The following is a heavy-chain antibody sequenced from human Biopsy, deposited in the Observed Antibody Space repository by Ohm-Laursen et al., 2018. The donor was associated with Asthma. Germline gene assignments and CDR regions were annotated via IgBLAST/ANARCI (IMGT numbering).Heavy chain of an antibody. V-gene: IGHV3-30-3*01. J-gene: IGHJ4*02. CDR2: GGSYYDGGLK. CDR1: GFTFRSYA. CDR3: AKELFPGWELRRGPDS. D-gene: IGHD1-26*01. Sequence: SLRLSCSASGFTFRSYAMHWVHQAPGKGLEWVAVGGSYYDGGLKYYADSVKDRFTISRDNSKNTLFLEMNSLRPEDTAVYYCAKELFPGWELRRGPDSWGQGTLVTVSS.